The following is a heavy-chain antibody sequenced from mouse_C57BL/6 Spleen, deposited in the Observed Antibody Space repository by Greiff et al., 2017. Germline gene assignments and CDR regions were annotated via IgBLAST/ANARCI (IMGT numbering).Heavy chain of an antibody. CDR3: ARSSNYVLYAMDY. J-gene: IGHJ4*01. CDR2: ISSGSSTI. V-gene: IGHV5-17*01. Sequence: EVQLVESGGGLVKPGGSLKLSCAASGFTFSDYGMHWVRQAPEKGLEWVAYISSGSSTIYYADTVKGRFTISRDNAKNPLFLQMTSLRSEDTAMYYCARSSNYVLYAMDYWGQGTSVTVSS. CDR1: GFTFSDYG. D-gene: IGHD2-5*01.